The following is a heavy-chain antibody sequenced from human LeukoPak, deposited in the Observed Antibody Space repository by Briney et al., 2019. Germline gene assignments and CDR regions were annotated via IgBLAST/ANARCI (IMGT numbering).Heavy chain of an antibody. D-gene: IGHD2-21*01. CDR2: INFNSGGK. Sequence: ASVKASCKASAYTFSGYYIHWVRQAPGQGLEWMGWINFNSGGKIFAEKFQDKVTMARDTSISTAYMELSSLRSDDTAVYDCARQIVSGSMGCDFWGQGTLVTVSS. CDR3: ARQIVSGSMGCDF. J-gene: IGHJ4*02. CDR1: AYTFSGYY. V-gene: IGHV1-2*02.